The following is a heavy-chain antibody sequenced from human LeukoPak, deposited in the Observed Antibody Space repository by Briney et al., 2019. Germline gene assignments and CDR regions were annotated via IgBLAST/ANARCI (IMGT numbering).Heavy chain of an antibody. Sequence: GGSLRLSCTASGFTFSSYSMNWVRQAPGKGLEWVSSIRTSSSYIYYADSVKGRFTISRDNARNSLYLQMNTLRAEDTAVYSCARGADGVSSNSRVWFDPWGQGTLVTVSS. D-gene: IGHD2-15*01. CDR2: IRTSSSYI. CDR1: GFTFSSYS. V-gene: IGHV3-21*01. J-gene: IGHJ5*02. CDR3: ARGADGVSSNSRVWFDP.